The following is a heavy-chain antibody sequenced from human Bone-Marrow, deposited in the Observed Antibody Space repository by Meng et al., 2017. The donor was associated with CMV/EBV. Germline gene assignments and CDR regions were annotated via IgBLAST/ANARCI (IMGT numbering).Heavy chain of an antibody. V-gene: IGHV4-59*04. Sequence: SETLSLTCTVSGGSISSYYWSWIRQPPGKGLEWIGSIYHSGSTYYNPSLKSRVTISVDTSKNQFSLKLSSVTAADTAVYYCATLRYSSSFHYYYGMDVWGQATTVTVSS. CDR1: GGSISSYY. D-gene: IGHD6-6*01. J-gene: IGHJ6*02. CDR3: ATLRYSSSFHYYYGMDV. CDR2: IYHSGST.